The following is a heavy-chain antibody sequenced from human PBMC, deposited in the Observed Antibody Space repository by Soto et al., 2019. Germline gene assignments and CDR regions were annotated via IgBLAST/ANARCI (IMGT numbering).Heavy chain of an antibody. CDR1: GGSITGYY. CDR3: ARRQYPHLEY. Sequence: QLQLQESGPGLVKPSETLSLTCTVSGGSITGYYWSWIRQPPGKGLEWIGYIYYSGSTNYNPSLKSRVTISVDTSKNQFSLRLSSVTAADTAVYYCARRQYPHLEYWGQGILVTVSS. CDR2: IYYSGST. D-gene: IGHD2-2*02. J-gene: IGHJ4*02. V-gene: IGHV4-59*01.